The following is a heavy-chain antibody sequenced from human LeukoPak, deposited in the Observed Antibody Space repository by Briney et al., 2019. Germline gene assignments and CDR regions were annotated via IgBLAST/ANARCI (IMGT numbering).Heavy chain of an antibody. CDR2: IYYSGST. V-gene: IGHV4-59*01. Sequence: SETLSLTCTVSGGSISSYYWSWIRQPPGKGLEWIGYIYYSGSTNYNPSLKSRVTISVDTSKNQFSLKLSSVTAADTAVYYCARAPSIAARLWYFDLWGRGTLVTVSS. J-gene: IGHJ2*01. D-gene: IGHD6-6*01. CDR1: GGSISSYY. CDR3: ARAPSIAARLWYFDL.